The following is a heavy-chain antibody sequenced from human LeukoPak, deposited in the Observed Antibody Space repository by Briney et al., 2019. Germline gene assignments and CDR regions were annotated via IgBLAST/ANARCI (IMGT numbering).Heavy chain of an antibody. D-gene: IGHD3-10*01. V-gene: IGHV4-30-2*01. J-gene: IGHJ4*02. Sequence: SETLSLTCTVSGGSISSGGYYWSWIRQPPGKGLEWIGYIYHSGSTYYNPSLKSRVTISVDRSKNQFSLKLSSVTAADTAVYYCARQRITMVRGVTVFDYWGQGTLVTVSS. CDR1: GGSISSGGYY. CDR3: ARQRITMVRGVTVFDY. CDR2: IYHSGST.